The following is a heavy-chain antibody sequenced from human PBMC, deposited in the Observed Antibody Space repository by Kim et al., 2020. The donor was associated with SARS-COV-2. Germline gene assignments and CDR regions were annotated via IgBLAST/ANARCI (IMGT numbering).Heavy chain of an antibody. CDR3: AATTEITIFGWLRGMDV. CDR2: IVVGSGNT. V-gene: IGHV1-58*01. J-gene: IGHJ6*02. Sequence: SVKVSCKASGFTFTSSAVQWVRQARGQRLEWIGWIVVGSGNTNYAQKFQERVTITRDMSTSTAYMELSSLRSEDTAVYYCAATTEITIFGWLRGMDVWGQGTTVTVSS. D-gene: IGHD3-3*01. CDR1: GFTFTSSA.